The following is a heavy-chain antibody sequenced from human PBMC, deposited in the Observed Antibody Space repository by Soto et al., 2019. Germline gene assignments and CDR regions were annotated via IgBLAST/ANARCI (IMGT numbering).Heavy chain of an antibody. Sequence: EVQLVESGGGLVQPGGSLRLSCAASGFTFSSYWMSWVRQAPGKGLEWVANIKQDGSEKYYVDSVKGRITISRDNAKNSLYLQMNSLRAEDTAVYYCTREAVTTIFGVVTPYYYDYMDVWGKGTTVTVSS. CDR3: TREAVTTIFGVVTPYYYDYMDV. D-gene: IGHD3-3*01. CDR1: GFTFSSYW. J-gene: IGHJ6*03. CDR2: IKQDGSEK. V-gene: IGHV3-7*01.